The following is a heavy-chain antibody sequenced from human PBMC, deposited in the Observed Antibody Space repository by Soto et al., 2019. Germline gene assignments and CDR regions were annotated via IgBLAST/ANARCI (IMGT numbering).Heavy chain of an antibody. D-gene: IGHD2-2*01. CDR1: GGSISSGGYP. J-gene: IGHJ4*02. V-gene: IGHV4-30-2*01. CDR3: ARVPDY. CDR2: MYHSGST. Sequence: SETLSLTCAVSGGSISSGGYPWSWIRQPPGKGLEWIGYMYHSGSTYYNPSLKSRVTISIDRSKNQFSLKLSSVTAADTAVYYCARVPDYWGQGTLVTSPQ.